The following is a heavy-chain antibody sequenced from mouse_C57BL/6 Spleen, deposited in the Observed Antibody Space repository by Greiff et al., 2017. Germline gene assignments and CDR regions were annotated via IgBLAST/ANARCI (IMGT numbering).Heavy chain of an antibody. CDR1: GFTFSDYY. D-gene: IGHD2-10*01. Sequence: EVQLVESEGGLVQPGSSMKLSCTASGFTFSDYYMAWVRQVPEKGLEWVANINYDGSSTYYLDSLKSRFIISRDNAKNILYLQMSSLKSEDTAAYYCAREGPGLLGFAYWGQGTLVTVSA. CDR3: AREGPGLLGFAY. V-gene: IGHV5-16*01. CDR2: INYDGSST. J-gene: IGHJ3*01.